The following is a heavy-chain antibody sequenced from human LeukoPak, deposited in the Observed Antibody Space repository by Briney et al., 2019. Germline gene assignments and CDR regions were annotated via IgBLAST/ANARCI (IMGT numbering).Heavy chain of an antibody. V-gene: IGHV4-59*01. Sequence: SETLSLTCTVSGGSISSYYWSWIRQPPGKGLEWIGYIYYSGSTNYNPSLKSRVTISVDTSKNQFSLKLSSVTAADTAVYYCARFGSHYYYYMDVWGKGTTVTISS. J-gene: IGHJ6*03. CDR2: IYYSGST. CDR3: ARFGSHYYYYMDV. CDR1: GGSISSYY. D-gene: IGHD3-10*01.